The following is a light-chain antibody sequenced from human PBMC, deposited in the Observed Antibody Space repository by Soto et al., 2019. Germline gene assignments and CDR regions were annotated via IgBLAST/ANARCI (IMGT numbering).Light chain of an antibody. J-gene: IGLJ1*01. CDR1: SSDVGGYNF. CDR2: DVS. V-gene: IGLV2-14*03. Sequence: QSALTQPASVSGSPGQSVPISCAGTSSDVGGYNFVSWYQQHPGKAPQLMIYDVSSRPSGVSNRFSGSKSGNTASLTISGLQAEDEADYYCSSYTSSYTYVFGTGTKVTVL. CDR3: SSYTSSYTYV.